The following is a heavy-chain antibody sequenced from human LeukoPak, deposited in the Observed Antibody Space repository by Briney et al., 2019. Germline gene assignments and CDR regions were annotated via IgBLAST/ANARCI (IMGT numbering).Heavy chain of an antibody. CDR1: GFTFSSYA. J-gene: IGHJ4*02. Sequence: GRSLRLSCAASGFTFSSYAMHWVRQAPGKGLEWVAVISYDGSNKYYADSVKGRFTISRDNSKNTLYLQMNSLRAEDTAVYYCARDKGGTTVTTKPHYWGQGTLVTVSS. CDR2: ISYDGSNK. CDR3: ARDKGGTTVTTKPHY. D-gene: IGHD4-17*01. V-gene: IGHV3-30-3*01.